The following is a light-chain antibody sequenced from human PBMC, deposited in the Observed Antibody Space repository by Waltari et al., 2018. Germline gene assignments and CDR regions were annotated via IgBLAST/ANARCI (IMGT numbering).Light chain of an antibody. CDR1: QTAAANY. V-gene: IGKV3-20*01. CDR3: HQYGVTPLFT. J-gene: IGKJ3*01. CDR2: KTS. Sequence: EFVLTQSPGTLSLSPGETATLSCRASQTAAANYLSWYQQKPGQAPRLLIYKTSNRATGIPDRFIGSRSGTDFTLTISRLEPEDSAVYYCHQYGVTPLFTFGPGTKVDIK.